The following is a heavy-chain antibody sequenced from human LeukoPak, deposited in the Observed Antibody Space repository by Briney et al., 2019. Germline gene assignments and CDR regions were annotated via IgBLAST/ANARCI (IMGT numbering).Heavy chain of an antibody. D-gene: IGHD3-10*01. Sequence: ASVKVSCKASGYTFTGYYMHWVRQAPGQGLESMGWIDPGSGNTKYAQKFQGRVTMTRDTSINTAYMELSRLTSDDTAVYYCARDMGIRGARTPFDYWGQGTLVAVSS. CDR1: GYTFTGYY. CDR3: ARDMGIRGARTPFDY. CDR2: IDPGSGNT. V-gene: IGHV1-2*02. J-gene: IGHJ4*02.